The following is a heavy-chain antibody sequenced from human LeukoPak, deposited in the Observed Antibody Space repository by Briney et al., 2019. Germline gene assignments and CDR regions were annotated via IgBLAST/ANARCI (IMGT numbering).Heavy chain of an antibody. CDR3: ARETYFDWLLEDLDY. CDR2: IYHSGST. V-gene: IGHV4-38-2*02. J-gene: IGHJ4*02. D-gene: IGHD3-9*01. Sequence: SETLSLTCTVSGYSISSGYYWGWIRQPPGKGLEWIGSIYHSGSTYYNPSLKSRVTISVDTSKNQFSLKLSSVTAADTAVYYCARETYFDWLLEDLDYWGQGTLVTVSS. CDR1: GYSISSGYY.